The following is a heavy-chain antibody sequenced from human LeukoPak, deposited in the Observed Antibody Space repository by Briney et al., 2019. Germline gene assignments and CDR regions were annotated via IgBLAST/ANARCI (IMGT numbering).Heavy chain of an antibody. Sequence: SETLSLTCIVSGGSISSSSYYWGWIRQPPGKGLEWIGSIYYSGSTYYNPSLKSRVTISVDTSKNQFSLKLSSVTAADTAVYYCASLPRYCSSTSCHATYWGQGTLVTVSS. V-gene: IGHV4-39*01. CDR3: ASLPRYCSSTSCHATY. D-gene: IGHD2-2*01. CDR1: GGSISSSSYY. J-gene: IGHJ4*02. CDR2: IYYSGST.